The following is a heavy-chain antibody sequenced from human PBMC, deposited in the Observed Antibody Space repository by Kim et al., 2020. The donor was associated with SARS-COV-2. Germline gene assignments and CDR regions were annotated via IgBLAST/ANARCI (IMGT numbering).Heavy chain of an antibody. V-gene: IGHV4-34*01. Sequence: KSRVTISVDTSKNQFSLKLSSVTAADTAVYYCARRGRYYDDSSGQYAFDDWGQGTLVTVSS. CDR3: ARRGRYYDDSSGQYAFDD. D-gene: IGHD3-22*01. J-gene: IGHJ4*02.